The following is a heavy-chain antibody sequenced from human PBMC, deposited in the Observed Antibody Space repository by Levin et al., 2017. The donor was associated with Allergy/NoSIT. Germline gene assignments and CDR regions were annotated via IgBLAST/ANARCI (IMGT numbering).Heavy chain of an antibody. V-gene: IGHV4-31*03. CDR1: GGSISSGGYY. CDR3: ARGSGYSNHDAFDI. J-gene: IGHJ3*02. Sequence: SETLSLTCTVSGGSISSGGYYWTWIRQHPGKGLEWIGYIYYSGSTYSGSTYYNPSLKSRVTISVDTSKKQFSLKLSSVTAADTAVYYCARGSGYSNHDAFDIWGRGTMVTVSS. D-gene: IGHD3-22*01. CDR2: IYYSGSTYSGST.